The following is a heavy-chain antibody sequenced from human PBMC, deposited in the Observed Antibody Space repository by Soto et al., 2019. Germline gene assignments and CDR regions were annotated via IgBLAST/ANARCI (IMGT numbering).Heavy chain of an antibody. CDR1: RYTFISYD. Sequence: GASVKVSCKASRYTFISYDINWVRQAPGQGLEWMGWMNPKSANTGYAQNFQGRVTMTRNTSISTAYMELSSLRSEDTAVYYCARSPSWETTVTPYYFDYWGQGTLVTVSS. D-gene: IGHD4-4*01. CDR2: MNPKSANT. J-gene: IGHJ4*02. CDR3: ARSPSWETTVTPYYFDY. V-gene: IGHV1-8*01.